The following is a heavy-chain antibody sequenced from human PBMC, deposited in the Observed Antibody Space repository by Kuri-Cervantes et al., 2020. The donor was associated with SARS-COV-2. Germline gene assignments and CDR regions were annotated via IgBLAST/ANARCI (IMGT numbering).Heavy chain of an antibody. CDR1: GFTFSSYS. CDR3: ARGEYCSSTSCYYYYYMDV. CDR2: ISSSSSTI. D-gene: IGHD2-2*01. J-gene: IGHJ6*03. Sequence: GGSLRLSCAASGFTFSSYSMNWVRQAPGKGLEWVSYISSSSSTIYYADSVKGRFTTSRDNAKNSLYLQMNSLRAEDTAVYYCARGEYCSSTSCYYYYYMDVWGKGTTVTVSS. V-gene: IGHV3-48*01.